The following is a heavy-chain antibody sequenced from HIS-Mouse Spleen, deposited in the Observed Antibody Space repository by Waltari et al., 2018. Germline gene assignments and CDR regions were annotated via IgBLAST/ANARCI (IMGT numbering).Heavy chain of an antibody. V-gene: IGHV4-39*01. CDR1: GGSISSSSYY. CDR3: ARQDWDDSDY. CDR2: IYYSGST. J-gene: IGHJ4*02. D-gene: IGHD1-1*01. Sequence: QLQLQESGPGLVKPSETLSLTCTVSGGSISSSSYYWGWIRQPPGKGLEWIGSIYYSGSTYYNPALKSRVTISVDTSKNQFSLKLSSVTAADTAVYYCARQDWDDSDYWGQGTLVTVSS.